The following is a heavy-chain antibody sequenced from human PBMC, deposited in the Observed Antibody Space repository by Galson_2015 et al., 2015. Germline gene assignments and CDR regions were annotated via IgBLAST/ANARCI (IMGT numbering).Heavy chain of an antibody. J-gene: IGHJ6*02. CDR2: ISYDGSNK. CDR1: GFTFSSYA. CDR3: ARDPEDYDLRGHAETPIHLLGKDV. Sequence: SLRLSCAASGFTFSSYAMHWVRQAPGKGLEWVAVISYDGSNKYYADSVKGRFTISRDNSKNTLYLQMNSLRAEDTAVYYCARDPEDYDLRGHAETPIHLLGKDVWGQRATVTVSS. D-gene: IGHD3-16*01. V-gene: IGHV3-30-3*01.